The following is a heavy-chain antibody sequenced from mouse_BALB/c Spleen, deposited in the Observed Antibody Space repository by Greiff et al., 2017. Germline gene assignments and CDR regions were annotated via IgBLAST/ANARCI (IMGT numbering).Heavy chain of an antibody. Sequence: QVHVKQSGAELVRPGTSVKISCKASGYTFTNYWLGWVKQRPGHGLEWIGDIYPGGGYTNYNEKFKGKATLTADTSSSTAYMQLSSLTSEDSAVYFCADGYYGYWGQGTTLTVSS. J-gene: IGHJ2*01. CDR3: ADGYYGY. CDR1: GYTFTNYW. D-gene: IGHD2-3*01. CDR2: IYPGGGYT. V-gene: IGHV1-63*02.